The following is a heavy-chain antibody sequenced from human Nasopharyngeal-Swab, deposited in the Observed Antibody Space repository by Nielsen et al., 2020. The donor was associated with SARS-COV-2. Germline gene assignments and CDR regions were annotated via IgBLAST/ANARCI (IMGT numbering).Heavy chain of an antibody. D-gene: IGHD5-24*01. CDR2: MNPNSGNT. V-gene: IGHV1-8*01. J-gene: IGHJ4*02. CDR3: ATQRDEMATSSSLGY. CDR1: GYTFTSYD. Sequence: ASVKVSCKASGYTFTSYDINWVRQATGQGLEWMGWMNPNSGNTGYAQKFQGRVTMTRNTSISTAYMELSSLRSEDTAVYYCATQRDEMATSSSLGYWGQETLVTVSS.